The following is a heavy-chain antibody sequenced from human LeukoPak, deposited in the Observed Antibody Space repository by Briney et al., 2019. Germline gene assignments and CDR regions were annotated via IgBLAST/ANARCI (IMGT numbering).Heavy chain of an antibody. CDR3: ARAPSEIGGYYPEYFRH. J-gene: IGHJ1*01. CDR1: GFTFSTYW. Sequence: KSGGSLRLSCAASGFTFSTYWMHWVRQAPGKGLVWVSRIKSDGSTNYADSVKGRFTIPRDNAKNTVSLQMNSLRPEDTGVYYCARAPSEIGGYYPEYFRHWGQGTLVTVSS. D-gene: IGHD3-22*01. CDR2: IKSDGST. V-gene: IGHV3-74*01.